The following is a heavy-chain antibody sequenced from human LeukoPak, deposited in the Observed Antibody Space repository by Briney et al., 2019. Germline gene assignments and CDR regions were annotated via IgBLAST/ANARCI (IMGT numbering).Heavy chain of an antibody. CDR2: ISSAGST. J-gene: IGHJ4*02. D-gene: IGHD6-19*01. CDR1: GFTFSSYA. CDR3: AKETSSGYFDY. Sequence: GRSLRLSCAASGFTFSSYAMSWVRQAPGKGLEWVSSISSAGSTFYADSVKGRFTISRDNSKNTLYALYLQMNSLRAEDTAVYYCAKETSSGYFDYWGQGTLVTVSS. V-gene: IGHV3-23*01.